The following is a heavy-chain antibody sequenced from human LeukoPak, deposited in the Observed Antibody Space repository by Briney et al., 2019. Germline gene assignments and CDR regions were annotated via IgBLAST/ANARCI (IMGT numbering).Heavy chain of an antibody. J-gene: IGHJ4*02. CDR2: IYYSGST. D-gene: IGHD5-12*01. Sequence: PSETLSLTCTVSGGSISSSSYYWGWIRQPPGKGLEWIGSIYYSGSTNHHPSLKSRVTISVDTSKNQFSLKLSSVTAADTAVYYCARHPPSGYVSGVDYWGQGTLVTVSS. CDR1: GGSISSSSYY. CDR3: ARHPPSGYVSGVDY. V-gene: IGHV4-39*01.